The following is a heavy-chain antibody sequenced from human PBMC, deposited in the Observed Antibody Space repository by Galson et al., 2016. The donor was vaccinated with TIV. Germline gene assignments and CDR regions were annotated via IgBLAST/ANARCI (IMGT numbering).Heavy chain of an antibody. Sequence: PALVKPTQTLTLTCTSSGFSLITNGVGVGWVRQPPGKALEWLAHIYWDDDERYSPSLKSRLTITKDTSKNQVVLRITNMDPMDTATYYCVHLPNMFYYGMDVWGQGTTVTVSS. CDR2: IYWDDDE. CDR1: GFSLITNGVG. V-gene: IGHV2-5*02. CDR3: VHLPNMFYYGMDV. J-gene: IGHJ6*02. D-gene: IGHD3-10*02.